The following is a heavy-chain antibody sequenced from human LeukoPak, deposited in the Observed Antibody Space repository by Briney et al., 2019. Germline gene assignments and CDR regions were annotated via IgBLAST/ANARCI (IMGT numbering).Heavy chain of an antibody. CDR2: IYYSGST. J-gene: IGHJ6*03. V-gene: IGHV4-59*13. Sequence: PSETLSLTRTVSGVSISSYYGSWLRQPRGKEREWSGYIYYSGSTNYNPPPKSRVSISVDTSKNQFPLKLSSVPAADPAVYYCGRGAARYYYYYMDVWGEGATVTVSS. CDR1: GVSISSYY. CDR3: GRGAARYYYYYMDV.